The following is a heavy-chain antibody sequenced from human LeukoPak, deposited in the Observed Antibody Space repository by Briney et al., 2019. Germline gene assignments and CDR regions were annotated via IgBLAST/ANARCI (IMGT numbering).Heavy chain of an antibody. D-gene: IGHD3-22*01. Sequence: GGSLRLSCAASGFTFSSYEMNWVRQAPGKGLEWVSYISSSGSTIYYADSVKGRFTISRDNAKNSLYLQMNSLITEDTAVYYCARDNHYYDSSGYYFAWPFDYWGQGTLVTVSS. CDR3: ARDNHYYDSSGYYFAWPFDY. CDR1: GFTFSSYE. CDR2: ISSSGSTI. V-gene: IGHV3-48*03. J-gene: IGHJ4*02.